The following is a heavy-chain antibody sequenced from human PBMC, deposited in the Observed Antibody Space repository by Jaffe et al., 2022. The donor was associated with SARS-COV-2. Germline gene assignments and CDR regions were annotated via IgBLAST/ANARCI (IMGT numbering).Heavy chain of an antibody. CDR2: IIPIFGTA. Sequence: QVQLVQSGAEVKKPGSSVKVSCKASGGTFSSYAISWVRQAPGQGLEWMGGIIPIFGTANYAQKFQGRVTITADESTSTAYMELSSLRSEDTAVYYCARAGGESAARRPIWYFDLWGRGTLVTVSS. D-gene: IGHD3-16*01. CDR3: ARAGGESAARRPIWYFDL. V-gene: IGHV1-69*01. J-gene: IGHJ2*01. CDR1: GGTFSSYA.